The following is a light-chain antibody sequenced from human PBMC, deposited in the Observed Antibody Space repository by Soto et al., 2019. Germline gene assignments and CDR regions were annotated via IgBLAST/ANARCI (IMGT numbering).Light chain of an antibody. CDR3: TSYTSSSTHV. CDR2: RNN. V-gene: IGLV1-47*01. J-gene: IGLJ1*01. Sequence: QSVLTQPPSASGTPGQRGNISCSGSSSNIGSNYVYWYRQFPGTAPKLLIQRNNQRPSGVPARFSGSKSGTSASLAISGLRSEDEADYYCTSYTSSSTHVFGTGTKLTVL. CDR1: SSNIGSNY.